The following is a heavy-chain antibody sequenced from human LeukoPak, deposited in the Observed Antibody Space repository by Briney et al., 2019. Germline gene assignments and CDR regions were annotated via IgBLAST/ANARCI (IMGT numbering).Heavy chain of an antibody. V-gene: IGHV3-33*01. CDR2: IWFDGSNK. CDR1: GFTFSNYD. Sequence: GGSLRLSCAASGFTFSNYDMHWVGQAPGKGLEGVAVIWFDGSNKFYADSVKGRFTISRDNSKNTLYLQMNSLRAEDTAVYYCASSAGALIDCWGQGTLVIVSS. D-gene: IGHD6-19*01. CDR3: ASSAGALIDC. J-gene: IGHJ4*02.